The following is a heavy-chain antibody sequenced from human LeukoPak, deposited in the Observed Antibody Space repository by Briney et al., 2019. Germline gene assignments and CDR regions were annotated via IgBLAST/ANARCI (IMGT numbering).Heavy chain of an antibody. D-gene: IGHD1-14*01. V-gene: IGHV4-39*01. Sequence: SWTLSFCYSVAGGKISRSGGYWGWISQPPGKGLEWIGSLYTETTYYNPSLQSRVTISVDTSKNQLSLKLSSVTAADTAVYYCARHPTLTSGGNFDYWGQGTLVTVSS. CDR3: ARHPTLTSGGNFDY. CDR1: GGKISRSGGY. CDR2: LYTETT. J-gene: IGHJ4*02.